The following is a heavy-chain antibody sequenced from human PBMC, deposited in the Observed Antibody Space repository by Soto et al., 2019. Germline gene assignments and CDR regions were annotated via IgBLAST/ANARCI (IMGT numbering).Heavy chain of an antibody. V-gene: IGHV1-69*02. CDR1: GGTFSSYT. CDR2: IIPILGIA. Sequence: SVKVSCKASGGTFSSYTISWVRQAPGQGLEWMGRIIPILGIANYAQKFQGRVTITADKSTSTAYMELSSLRSEDTAVYYCARGPRGDDFWSGYYSPYYYYSYMDVLGKGSSVTVSS. D-gene: IGHD3-3*01. J-gene: IGHJ6*03. CDR3: ARGPRGDDFWSGYYSPYYYYSYMDV.